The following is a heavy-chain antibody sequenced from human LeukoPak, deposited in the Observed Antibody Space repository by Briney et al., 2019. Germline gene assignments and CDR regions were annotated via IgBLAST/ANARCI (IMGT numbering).Heavy chain of an antibody. CDR3: ARDLIAVSLYYFDY. J-gene: IGHJ4*02. CDR1: GGSISTYY. D-gene: IGHD6-19*01. CDR2: IYTSGRT. Sequence: SETLSLICTVSGGSISTYYWSWIRQPAGKGLEWIGRIYTSGRTNYNPSLKSRVTMSVDTSKNQFSLKLSSVTAADTAVYYCARDLIAVSLYYFDYWGQGTQVTVSS. V-gene: IGHV4-4*07.